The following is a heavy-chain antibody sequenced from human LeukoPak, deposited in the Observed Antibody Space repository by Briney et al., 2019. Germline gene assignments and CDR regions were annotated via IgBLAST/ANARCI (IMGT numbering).Heavy chain of an antibody. CDR2: IRFEGNIK. CDR3: AKGRYHDTSGYPIDY. J-gene: IGHJ4*02. D-gene: IGHD3-22*01. V-gene: IGHV3-30*02. Sequence: GGSLRLSCAASGFTFNSYDMHWVRQAPGKGLEWVAFIRFEGNIKYFADSVKGRFAISRDTSKNTLYLQMNSLRAEDTAVYYCAKGRYHDTSGYPIDYWGQGTLVTVSS. CDR1: GFTFNSYD.